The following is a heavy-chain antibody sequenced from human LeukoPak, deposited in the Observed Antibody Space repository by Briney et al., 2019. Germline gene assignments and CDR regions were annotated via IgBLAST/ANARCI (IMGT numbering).Heavy chain of an antibody. CDR1: GFTFSSYG. Sequence: GGSLRLSCAASGFTFSSYGMHWVRQAPGKGLEWVAVIWYDGSNKYYADSVKGRFTISRDNSKNTLYLQMNSLRAEDTAVYYCARGVTPRRFDAFDIWGQGTMVTVSS. D-gene: IGHD2-21*02. V-gene: IGHV3-33*01. CDR3: ARGVTPRRFDAFDI. J-gene: IGHJ3*02. CDR2: IWYDGSNK.